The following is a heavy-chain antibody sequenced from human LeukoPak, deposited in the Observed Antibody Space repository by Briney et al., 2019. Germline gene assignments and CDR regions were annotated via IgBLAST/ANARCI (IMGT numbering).Heavy chain of an antibody. CDR2: ISAYNGNT. CDR3: ARAGHRKYYYDNAYDY. CDR1: GYTFTSYG. D-gene: IGHD3-22*01. Sequence: ASVKVSCKASGYTFTSYGISWVRQAPGQGLEWMGWISAYNGNTNYAQKLQGRVTMTTHTSTSTAYMELRSLRSDDTAVYYCARAGHRKYYYDNAYDYWGQGTLVTVSS. J-gene: IGHJ4*02. V-gene: IGHV1-18*01.